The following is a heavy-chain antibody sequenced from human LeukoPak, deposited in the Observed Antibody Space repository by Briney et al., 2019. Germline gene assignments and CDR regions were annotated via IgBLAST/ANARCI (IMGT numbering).Heavy chain of an antibody. J-gene: IGHJ5*02. V-gene: IGHV1-46*01. CDR2: INPSGGST. CDR1: GYSFTSNY. D-gene: IGHD3-10*01. CDR3: ARSSGSYYNWFDP. Sequence: ASVKVSCKASGYSFTSNYIHWVRQAPGQGLEWMGIINPSGGSTSYAQKFQGRVTMTRDTSTSTVYVELSSLRSEDTAVYYCARSSGSYYNWFDPWGQGTLVTVSS.